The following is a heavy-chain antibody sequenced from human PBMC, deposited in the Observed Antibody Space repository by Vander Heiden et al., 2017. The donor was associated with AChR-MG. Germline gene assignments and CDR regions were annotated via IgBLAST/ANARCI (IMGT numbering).Heavy chain of an antibody. CDR3: ARLVVAARYFDL. V-gene: IGHV1-69*01. J-gene: IGHJ2*01. CDR1: GGTFSSYA. D-gene: IGHD2-15*01. CDR2: IIPIVGTA. Sequence: QVQLVQSGAEVKTPGSSVMVSCKASGGTFSSYAISWVRQAPGEGLEWMGGIIPIVGTANYAKKVQGRVTITADESTSTAYMELGSLRSEDTAVYYCARLVVAARYFDLWGRGTLVTVSS.